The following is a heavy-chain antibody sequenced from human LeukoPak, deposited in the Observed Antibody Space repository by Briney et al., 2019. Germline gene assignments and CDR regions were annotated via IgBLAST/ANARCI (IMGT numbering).Heavy chain of an antibody. CDR1: GGSISSYY. CDR3: ARNHDSSSWYYFDY. V-gene: IGHV4-59*01. Sequence: SETLSLTFTVSGGSISSYYWSWIRQPPGKGLEWIGYIYYSGSTNYNPSLKSRVTISVDTSKNQFSLKLSSVTAADTAVYYCARNHDSSSWYYFDYWGQGTLVTVSS. D-gene: IGHD6-13*01. CDR2: IYYSGST. J-gene: IGHJ4*02.